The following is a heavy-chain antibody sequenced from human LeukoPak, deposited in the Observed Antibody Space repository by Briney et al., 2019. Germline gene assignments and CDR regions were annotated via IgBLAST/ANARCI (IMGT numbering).Heavy chain of an antibody. D-gene: IGHD5-18*01. CDR1: GGSFSGYY. V-gene: IGHV4-34*01. CDR2: INHSGST. CDR3: ARKAAMVFDWFDP. J-gene: IGHJ5*02. Sequence: SETLSITCAVYGGSFSGYYWSWIRQPPGKGLEWIGEINHSGSTNYNPSLKSRVTISVDTSKNQFSLKLSSVTAADTAVYYCARKAAMVFDWFDPWGQGTLVTVSS.